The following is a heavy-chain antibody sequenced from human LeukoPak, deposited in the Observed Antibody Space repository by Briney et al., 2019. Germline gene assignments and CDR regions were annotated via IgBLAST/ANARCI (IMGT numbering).Heavy chain of an antibody. CDR3: ARDIGDWNYDY. CDR1: GGTFSSYA. CDR2: IIPIFGTA. D-gene: IGHD1-7*01. Sequence: ASVKVSCKASGGTFSSYAISWVRQAPGQGLEWMGGIIPIFGTANYAQKFQGRVTMTRDTSTSTVYMELSSLRSEDTAVYYCARDIGDWNYDYWGQGTLVTVSS. J-gene: IGHJ4*02. V-gene: IGHV1-69*05.